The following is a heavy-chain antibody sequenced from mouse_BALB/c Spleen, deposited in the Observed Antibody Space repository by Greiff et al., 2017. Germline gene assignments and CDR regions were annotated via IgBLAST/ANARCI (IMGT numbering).Heavy chain of an antibody. D-gene: IGHD4-1*01. CDR1: GYTFTSYW. V-gene: IGHV1-87*01. CDR2: IYPGDGDT. CDR3: ARTGDGDFDY. J-gene: IGHJ2*01. Sequence: VKLQESGAELARPGASVKLSCKASGYTFTSYWMQWVKQRPGQGLEWIGAIYPGDGDTRYTQKFKGKATLTADKSSSTAYMQLSSLASEDSAVYYCARTGDGDFDYWGQGTTLTVSS.